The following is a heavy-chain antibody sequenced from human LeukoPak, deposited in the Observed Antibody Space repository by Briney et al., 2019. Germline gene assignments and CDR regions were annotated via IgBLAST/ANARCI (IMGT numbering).Heavy chain of an antibody. CDR2: ISYDGSNK. D-gene: IGHD6-19*01. Sequence: GGSLRLSCAASGFTFSSCGMHWVRQAPGKGREGVAVISYDGSNKYYADSVKGRFTISRDNSKNTLFLEMNSLRAEDTAVYYCAKALTSGWYLDAFNIWGQGTMVTVSS. CDR1: GFTFSSCG. CDR3: AKALTSGWYLDAFNI. V-gene: IGHV3-30*18. J-gene: IGHJ3*02.